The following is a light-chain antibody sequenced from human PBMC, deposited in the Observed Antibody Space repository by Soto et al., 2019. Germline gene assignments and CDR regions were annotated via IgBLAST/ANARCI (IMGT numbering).Light chain of an antibody. Sequence: VVMTQSPLSLSVTLGQPASISCRSSQSLVHSDGNTYLSWFQQRPGQSPRRLIYKISKRDSGAPDRFIGSGSGTDFTLKIIMVEAEDVVVYYCMHCTYSYTFGQGTRLDI. CDR2: KIS. V-gene: IGKV2-30*02. CDR3: MHCTYSYT. CDR1: QSLVHSDGNTY. J-gene: IGKJ2*01.